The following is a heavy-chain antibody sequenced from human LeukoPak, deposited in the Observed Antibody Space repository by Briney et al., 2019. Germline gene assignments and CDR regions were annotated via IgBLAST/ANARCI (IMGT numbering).Heavy chain of an antibody. V-gene: IGHV4-61*02. D-gene: IGHD5-24*01. CDR1: GGSISSGRYY. J-gene: IGHJ4*02. CDR3: AGDRDGYIEKMFGYFDY. Sequence: SQTLSLTCTVSGGSISSGRYYWSWIRQPAGKGLEWIGRIYTSGSTNYNPSLKSRVTMSIDTSKNQFSLTLTSVTAADTAVYYCAGDRDGYIEKMFGYFDYWGQGTLVTVSS. CDR2: IYTSGST.